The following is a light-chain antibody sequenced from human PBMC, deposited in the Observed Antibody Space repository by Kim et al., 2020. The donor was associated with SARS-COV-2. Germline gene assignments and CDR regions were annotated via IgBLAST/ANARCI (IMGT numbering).Light chain of an antibody. V-gene: IGLV2-14*03. CDR1: GSDVDGDNY. CDR3: SSYTSTSLGV. CDR2: DVS. Sequence: GHSRTMSSTGAGSDVDGDNYLSGYQQHPGNAPTLMIYDVSYRPSGVSHRCSGSKSGNTASLTISGLQAEDEADYYCSSYTSTSLGVFGGGTQLTVL. J-gene: IGLJ3*02.